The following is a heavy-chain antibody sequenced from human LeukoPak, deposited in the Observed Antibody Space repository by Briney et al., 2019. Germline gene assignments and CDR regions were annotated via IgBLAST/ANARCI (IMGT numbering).Heavy chain of an antibody. J-gene: IGHJ5*02. D-gene: IGHD6-13*01. V-gene: IGHV1-69*04. CDR3: ARDPTRAIYSSSRVPRTT. CDR1: GYTFTSYD. CDR2: IIPILGIA. Sequence: GASVKVSCKASGYTFTSYDISWVRQAPGQGLEWMGRIIPILGIANYAQKFQGRVTITADKSTSTAYMELSSLRSEDTAVYYCARDPTRAIYSSSRVPRTTWGQGTLVTVSS.